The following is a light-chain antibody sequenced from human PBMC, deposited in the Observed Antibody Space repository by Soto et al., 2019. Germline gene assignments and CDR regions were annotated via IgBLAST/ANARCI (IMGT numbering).Light chain of an antibody. J-gene: IGLJ1*01. CDR2: DVS. Sequence: QSALTQPASVSGSLGQSITISCTGTSSDVGAYNFVSWYQHHPGKAPKLMIYDVSERPSGVSNRFSGSKSANTASLTISGLQAEDEADYFCCSYSSSTTDVFGTGTKVTVL. CDR1: SSDVGAYNF. V-gene: IGLV2-14*03. CDR3: CSYSSSTTDV.